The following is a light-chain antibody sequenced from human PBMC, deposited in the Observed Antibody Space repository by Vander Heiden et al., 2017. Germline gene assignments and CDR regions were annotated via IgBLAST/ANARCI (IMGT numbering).Light chain of an antibody. CDR1: QGISSY. CDR2: AAS. CDR3: QQYNSHPYT. V-gene: IGKV1-8*01. J-gene: IGKJ2*01. Sequence: IQPTQSPTSLSASIGDRVTLTCRASQGISSYLAWYQQKPGNAPKLLIYAASTLQSGVPSRFSGSGSGTDFTLTISCLQSEDFATYYCQQYNSHPYTFGQGTKLEIK.